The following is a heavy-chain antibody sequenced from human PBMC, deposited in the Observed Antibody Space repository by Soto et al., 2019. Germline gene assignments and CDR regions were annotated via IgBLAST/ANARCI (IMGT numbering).Heavy chain of an antibody. Sequence: PGGSLRLSCAASGFSFSTYAMSWVRQASGKGLEWVSVISDSGDITVYADSVKGRFTMSRDNSKNTLYLQMNSLRAEDTAVYYCAKDPDRSRSRYFDLWGRGALVTVSS. J-gene: IGHJ2*01. CDR1: GFSFSTYA. CDR2: ISDSGDIT. V-gene: IGHV3-23*01. CDR3: AKDPDRSRSRYFDL.